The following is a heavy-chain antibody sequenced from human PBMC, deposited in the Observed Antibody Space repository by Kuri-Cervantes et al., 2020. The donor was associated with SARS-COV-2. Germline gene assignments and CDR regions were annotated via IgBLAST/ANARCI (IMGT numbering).Heavy chain of an antibody. CDR1: GFTFSRDT. D-gene: IGHD6-6*01. CDR2: IKQDGSEK. V-gene: IGHV3-7*01. J-gene: IGHJ4*02. Sequence: GESLKISCAASGFTFSRDTMYWVRQAPGKGLEWVANIKQDGSEKYYVDSVKGRFTISRDNAKNSLYLQMNSLRAEDTAVYYCARVLRYSSSSRAFDYWGQGTLVTVSS. CDR3: ARVLRYSSSSRAFDY.